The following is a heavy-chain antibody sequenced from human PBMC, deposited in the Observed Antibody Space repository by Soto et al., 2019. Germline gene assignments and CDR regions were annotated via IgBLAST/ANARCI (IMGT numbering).Heavy chain of an antibody. CDR2: TYYRSKWYN. V-gene: IGHV6-1*01. CDR3: ARGTSGSWYYYYYGMDV. Sequence: SQTLSLTCAISGDSVSSNSAAWNWIRQSPSRGLEWLGRTYYRSKWYNDYAVSVKSRITINPDTSKNQFSLQLNSVTPEDTAVYYCARGTSGSWYYYYYGMDVCGQGTTVTVSS. D-gene: IGHD6-13*01. CDR1: GDSVSSNSAA. J-gene: IGHJ6*02.